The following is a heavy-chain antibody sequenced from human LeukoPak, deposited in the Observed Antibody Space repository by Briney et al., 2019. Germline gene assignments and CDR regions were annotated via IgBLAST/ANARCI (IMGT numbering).Heavy chain of an antibody. D-gene: IGHD2/OR15-2a*01. J-gene: IGHJ6*02. CDR2: IYHSGST. CDR3: ARDREGGSGDYYYYYYYGMDV. V-gene: IGHV4-30-2*01. CDR1: GGSISSGGYY. Sequence: PSQTLSLTCTVSGGSISSGGYYWSWIRQPPGKGLEWIGYIYHSGSTYYNSSLKSRVTISVDRSKNQFSLKLSSVTAADTAVYYCARDREGGSGDYYYYYYYGMDVWGQGTTVTVSS.